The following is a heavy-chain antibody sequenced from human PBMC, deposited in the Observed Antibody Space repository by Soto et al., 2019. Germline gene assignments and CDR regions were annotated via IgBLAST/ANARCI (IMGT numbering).Heavy chain of an antibody. CDR3: ARDSVVRGVIDY. CDR1: GFTFSSYW. J-gene: IGHJ4*02. CDR2: INSDGSST. Sequence: GGSLRLSCAASGFTFSSYWMHWVRQAPGKGLEWVSRINSDGSSTSYADSVKGRFTISRDNAKNTLYLQMNSLRAEDTAVYYCARDSVVRGVIDYWGQGTLVTVSS. V-gene: IGHV3-74*01. D-gene: IGHD3-10*01.